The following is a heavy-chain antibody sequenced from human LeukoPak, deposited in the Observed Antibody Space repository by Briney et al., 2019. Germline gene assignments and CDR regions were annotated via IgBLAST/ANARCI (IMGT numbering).Heavy chain of an antibody. J-gene: IGHJ4*02. CDR1: GFRFSDFA. Sequence: GGSLRLSCVASGFRFSDFAMSWVRQAPGKGLEWVSGISDSGRATYYTDSVEGRCTISRDNSKNTVNLQLNNVRAEDTALYFCARHDSFIPFWGQGMQVTVSS. CDR2: ISDSGRAT. D-gene: IGHD5-18*01. V-gene: IGHV3-23*01. CDR3: ARHDSFIPF.